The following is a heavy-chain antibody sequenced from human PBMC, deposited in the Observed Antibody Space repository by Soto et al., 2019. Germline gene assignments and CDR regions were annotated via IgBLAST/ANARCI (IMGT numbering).Heavy chain of an antibody. J-gene: IGHJ3*02. CDR1: GGSVSSGSYY. CDR2: IYYSGST. Sequence: SETLSLTCTVSGGSVSSGSYYWSWIRQPPGKGLGWIGYIYYSGSTNYNPSLQSRVTISVDTSKNQFSLKLSSVTAADTAVYYCARRRLGMGESGAFDIWGQGTMVTVSS. D-gene: IGHD7-27*01. V-gene: IGHV4-61*01. CDR3: ARRRLGMGESGAFDI.